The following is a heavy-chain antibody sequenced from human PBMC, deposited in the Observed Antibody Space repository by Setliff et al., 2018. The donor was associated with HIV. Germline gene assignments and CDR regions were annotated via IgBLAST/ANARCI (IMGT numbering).Heavy chain of an antibody. D-gene: IGHD1-1*01. CDR1: GESVSDYS. Sequence: SGTLSLTCAVYGESVSDYSWNWIRQTPEKGLEWIAEITHSGSTNYNPSLRGRVTILLGTSKNHFSLNLRSVTAADTAFYYCATKGWNAYKDFDYWGQGTLVTVSS. V-gene: IGHV4-34*01. CDR2: ITHSGST. CDR3: ATKGWNAYKDFDY. J-gene: IGHJ4*02.